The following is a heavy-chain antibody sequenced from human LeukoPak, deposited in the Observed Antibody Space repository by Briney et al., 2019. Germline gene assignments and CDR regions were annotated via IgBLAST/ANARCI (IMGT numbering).Heavy chain of an antibody. V-gene: IGHV4-59*01. Sequence: SETLSLTCTVSGDSLSNYYWSWIRQSPGKGLEWIGYASYSGNTNHNPSLNSRVTISVDTSKNQLSLKLTSVTAADTAVYYCARQNYDFWSAFHYWGQGTLVTVSS. CDR2: ASYSGNT. J-gene: IGHJ4*02. CDR1: GDSLSNYY. D-gene: IGHD3-3*01. CDR3: ARQNYDFWSAFHY.